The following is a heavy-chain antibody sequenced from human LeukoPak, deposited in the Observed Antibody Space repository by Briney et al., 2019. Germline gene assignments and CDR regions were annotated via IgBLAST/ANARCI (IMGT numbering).Heavy chain of an antibody. D-gene: IGHD1-20*01. CDR1: GFTFSSYA. CDR2: ISYDESQK. CDR3: ARRRYNWNAIDY. V-gene: IGHV3-30*04. Sequence: PGGSLRLSCAASGFTFSSYALHWVRQAPGKGLEWVAVISYDESQKYYADSVKGRITISRDNAKNSLYLQMNSLRAEDTAVYYCARRRYNWNAIDYWGQGTLVTVSS. J-gene: IGHJ4*02.